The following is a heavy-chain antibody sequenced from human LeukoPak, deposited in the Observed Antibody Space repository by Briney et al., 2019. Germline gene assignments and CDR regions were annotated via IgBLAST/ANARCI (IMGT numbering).Heavy chain of an antibody. V-gene: IGHV3-74*01. Sequence: GGSLRLSCAASGFTFSNYWMHWVRQGPGKGLVWVSRINGDGSITAYADSVKGRFTISRDNSKNTLYLQMNSLRAEDTAVYYCARGIVATTLPPNYYYMDVWGKGTTVTISS. J-gene: IGHJ6*03. CDR2: INGDGSIT. CDR1: GFTFSNYW. D-gene: IGHD5-12*01. CDR3: ARGIVATTLPPNYYYMDV.